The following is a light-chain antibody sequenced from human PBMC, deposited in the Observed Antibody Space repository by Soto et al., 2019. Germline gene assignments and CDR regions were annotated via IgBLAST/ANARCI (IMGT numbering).Light chain of an antibody. CDR1: QSISSW. V-gene: IGKV1-5*03. J-gene: IGKJ2*02. CDR2: KAS. CDR3: QQYKSYSRT. Sequence: DIQMTQSPSTLSASVGDRVTITCRASQSISSWLAWYQQKPGKAPKLLIYKASSLESGVPSRFSGSGSGKEFTLTISSLQPDDFATYYCQQYKSYSRTFGQGTKLEIK.